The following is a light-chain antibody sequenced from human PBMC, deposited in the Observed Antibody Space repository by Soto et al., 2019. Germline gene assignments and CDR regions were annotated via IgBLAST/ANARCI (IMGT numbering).Light chain of an antibody. CDR3: QHDVVPQCT. CDR1: QSVSSN. Sequence: VMTQSPATLSVSPGERATLSCRASQSVSSNLAWYQQKPGQAPRLLIYGASTRATGIPARFSGSGSGTEFTLTIRRLEPEDVVVYFCQHDVVPQCTLGPGTKVDIK. J-gene: IGKJ1*01. CDR2: GAS. V-gene: IGKV3-15*01.